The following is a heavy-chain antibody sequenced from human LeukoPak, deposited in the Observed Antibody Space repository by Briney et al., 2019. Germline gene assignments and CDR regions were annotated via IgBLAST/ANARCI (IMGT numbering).Heavy chain of an antibody. CDR2: IHHNGDI. CDR1: GYCISSGYF. CDR3: ARVPTVTFFDY. D-gene: IGHD4-17*01. Sequence: PSGTLSLTCTVAGYCISSGYFWGWIRQPPGKGLEWIGSIHHNGDIYSNPSLKSRVAISVDTSKNQFSLKLSSVTAADTAVYYCARVPTVTFFDYWGQGTLVTVSS. J-gene: IGHJ4*02. V-gene: IGHV4-38-2*02.